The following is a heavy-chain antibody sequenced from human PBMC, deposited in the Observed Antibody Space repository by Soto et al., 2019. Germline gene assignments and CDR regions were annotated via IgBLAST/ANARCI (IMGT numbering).Heavy chain of an antibody. CDR3: ARAEYCGGDCYPRFDP. CDR2: ISAYNGNT. V-gene: IGHV1-18*04. J-gene: IGHJ5*02. CDR1: GYTFTDYY. Sequence: ASVKVSCKASGYTFTDYYMHWVRQAPGQGLEWMGWISAYNGNTNYAQKLQGRVTMTTDTSTSTAYMELRSLRSDDTAVYYCARAEYCGGDCYPRFDPWGQGTLVTVSS. D-gene: IGHD2-21*02.